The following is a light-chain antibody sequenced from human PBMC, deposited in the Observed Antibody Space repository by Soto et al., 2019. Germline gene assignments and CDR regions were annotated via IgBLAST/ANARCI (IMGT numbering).Light chain of an antibody. CDR3: QQSYSTPYT. Sequence: DIQMTQSPSSLSASVGDRVTITCRASQSISSYLNWYQQKPGKAPKLLIYAASSLQSGVPSRFSGSGSGTDFTLTIISLQPEHFATYYCQQSYSTPYTFGQGTKLEIK. CDR2: AAS. V-gene: IGKV1-39*01. CDR1: QSISSY. J-gene: IGKJ2*01.